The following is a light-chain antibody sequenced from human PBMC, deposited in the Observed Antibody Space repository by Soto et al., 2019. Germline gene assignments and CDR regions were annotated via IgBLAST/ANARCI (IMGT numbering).Light chain of an antibody. CDR1: QSISSC. CDR3: QQYNSYSRT. CDR2: DAS. J-gene: IGKJ1*01. V-gene: IGKV1-5*01. Sequence: DIQMTQSPSTLSASVGDRVTITCLSSQSISSCLAWYQQKPGKAPKLLIYDASSLESGVPSRFSGSGSGTEFTPTISSLQPDDFATYYCQQYNSYSRTFGQGTKVDIK.